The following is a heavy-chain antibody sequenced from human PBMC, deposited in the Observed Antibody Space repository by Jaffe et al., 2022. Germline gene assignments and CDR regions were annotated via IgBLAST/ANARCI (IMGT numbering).Heavy chain of an antibody. Sequence: QVQLQESGPGLVKPSETLSLTCTVSGGSVSSGSYYWSWIRQPPGKGLEWIGYIYYSGSTNYNPSLKSRVTISVDTSKNQFSLKLSSVTAADTAVYYCARREVPYYFDYWGQGTLVTVSS. D-gene: IGHD2-2*01. CDR1: GGSVSSGSYY. CDR3: ARREVPYYFDY. CDR2: IYYSGST. J-gene: IGHJ4*02. V-gene: IGHV4-61*01.